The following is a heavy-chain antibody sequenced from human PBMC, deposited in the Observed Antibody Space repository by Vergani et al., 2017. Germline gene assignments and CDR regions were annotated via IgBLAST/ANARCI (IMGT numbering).Heavy chain of an antibody. J-gene: IGHJ6*03. V-gene: IGHV1-18*01. CDR2: ISAYNGDT. Sequence: QVQLVQSGAEVKKPGSSVKVSCKTSGYTFTNYGISWVRQAPGQGLEWMGWISAYNGDTKYAQKLQGRVTMTRDTSTSTGYMELRSLRSDDTAVYYCARGAYGDYLFYYYYYMDVWGKGTTVTVSS. CDR3: ARGAYGDYLFYYYYYMDV. CDR1: GYTFTNYG. D-gene: IGHD4-17*01.